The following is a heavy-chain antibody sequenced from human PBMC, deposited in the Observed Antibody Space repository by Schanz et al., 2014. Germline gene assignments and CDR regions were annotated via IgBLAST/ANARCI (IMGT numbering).Heavy chain of an antibody. CDR3: ARGGPAYYFDD. J-gene: IGHJ4*02. CDR2: IRSSSTPI. V-gene: IGHV3-48*01. Sequence: EVQLVESGGGWVQPGGSLRLSCAASGFTFSDYSMNWVRQAPGKGPEWVSYIRSSSTPIYYADSVKGRFTISRDNAKNSLFLQLNSLRADDTAVYYCARGGPAYYFDDWGQGTLVTVSS. CDR1: GFTFSDYS.